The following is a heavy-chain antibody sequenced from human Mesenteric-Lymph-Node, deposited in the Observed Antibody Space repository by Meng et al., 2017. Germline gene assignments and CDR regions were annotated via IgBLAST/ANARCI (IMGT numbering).Heavy chain of an antibody. CDR2: IYHSGST. D-gene: IGHD2-21*01. CDR3: AREGRSHQVGVSVY. J-gene: IGHJ4*02. CDR1: GGSIRSSNR. V-gene: IGHV4-4*02. Sequence: ERGPGLVEPYGISPLTSSDAGGSIRSSNRWRWGRQPPGKGLEWIGEIYHSGSTYHNPSLKSRVTISVDTSKNQFSLKLRFVTAADTAVYYCAREGRSHQVGVSVYWGQGNLVTVSS.